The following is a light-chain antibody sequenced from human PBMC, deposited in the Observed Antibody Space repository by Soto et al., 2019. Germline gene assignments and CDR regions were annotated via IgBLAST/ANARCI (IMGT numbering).Light chain of an antibody. Sequence: EIVLTQSPATLSLSPGERATLSCRASKGVSSYLAWYQQKPGQAPRLLIYDASNRATGIPARFSGSGSGTDFTLTISSLEPEDFAVYYCQQRSNWPPGFTFGPGTKVDIK. CDR1: KGVSSY. V-gene: IGKV3-11*01. CDR3: QQRSNWPPGFT. CDR2: DAS. J-gene: IGKJ3*01.